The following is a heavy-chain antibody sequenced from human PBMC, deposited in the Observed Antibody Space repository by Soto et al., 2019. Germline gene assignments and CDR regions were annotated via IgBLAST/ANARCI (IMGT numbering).Heavy chain of an antibody. CDR3: AKDKFARFICGGDCPYGMDV. D-gene: IGHD2-21*02. CDR1: GFTFDDYA. V-gene: IGHV3-9*01. J-gene: IGHJ6*02. CDR2: ISWNSGSI. Sequence: EVQLVESGGGLVQPDRSLRLSCAASGFTFDDYAMHWVRQAPGKGLEWVSGISWNSGSIGYADSVKGRFTISRDNAKNSLYLQMNSLRAEDTALYYCAKDKFARFICGGDCPYGMDVWGQGTTVTVSS.